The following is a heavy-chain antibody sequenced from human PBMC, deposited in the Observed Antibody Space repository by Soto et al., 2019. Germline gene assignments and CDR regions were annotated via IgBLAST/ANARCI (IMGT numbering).Heavy chain of an antibody. J-gene: IGHJ4*02. Sequence: PSETLSLTCTVSGGSITSGGYYWSWIRQHPGKGLEYIGYIYYTGSTYYNPSLKSRVTISVDTSKNQFSLKLSSVTAADTAVYYCARHNYGSGSTYFDYWGQGTLVTVSS. V-gene: IGHV4-31*03. CDR3: ARHNYGSGSTYFDY. CDR2: IYYTGST. D-gene: IGHD3-10*01. CDR1: GGSITSGGYY.